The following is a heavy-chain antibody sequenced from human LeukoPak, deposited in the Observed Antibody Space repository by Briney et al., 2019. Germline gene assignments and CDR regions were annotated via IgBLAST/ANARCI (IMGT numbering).Heavy chain of an antibody. CDR3: ASSPPYSGSYKFDY. D-gene: IGHD1-26*01. Sequence: GGSLRLSCAASGFTFSSYGMHWVRQAPGKGLEWVAVIWYDGSNKYYADSVKGRFTISRDNSKNTLYLQMNSLRAEDTAVYYCASSPPYSGSYKFDYWGQGTLVTVSS. CDR1: GFTFSSYG. CDR2: IWYDGSNK. V-gene: IGHV3-33*01. J-gene: IGHJ4*02.